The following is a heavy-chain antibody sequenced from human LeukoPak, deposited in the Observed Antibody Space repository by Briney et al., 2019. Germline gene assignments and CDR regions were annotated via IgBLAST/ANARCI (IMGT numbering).Heavy chain of an antibody. D-gene: IGHD3-22*01. CDR3: ARDGNYYDSSGPADY. V-gene: IGHV3-74*01. Sequence: GGTLRLSCAASRFTFSRYLMHWVRQAPGKGLVWVSRINSDGISTSYADSVKGRFTIYRDNDKNTLYLKMNSLKAEDTAVYYCARDGNYYDSSGPADYWGQGTLVTVSS. CDR1: RFTFSRYL. CDR2: INSDGIST. J-gene: IGHJ4*02.